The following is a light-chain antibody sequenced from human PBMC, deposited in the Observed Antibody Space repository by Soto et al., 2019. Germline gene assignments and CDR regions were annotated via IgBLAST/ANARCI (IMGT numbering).Light chain of an antibody. V-gene: IGKV3-20*01. CDR2: GAS. J-gene: IGKJ4*01. CDR3: QQYGSSPPLT. CDR1: QSVSSSY. Sequence: EIVLTQSPGTLSLSPGERATLSCRASQSVSSSYLAWYQQKPGQAPRLLIYGASSRATGIPDRFSGSGSGTDFTLTISRPEPEDFAVYCCQQYGSSPPLTFGGGTKVEIK.